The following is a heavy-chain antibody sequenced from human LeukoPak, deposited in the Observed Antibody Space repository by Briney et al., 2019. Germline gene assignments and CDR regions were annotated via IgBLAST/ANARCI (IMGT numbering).Heavy chain of an antibody. CDR1: GGTFSSYA. V-gene: IGHV1-69*05. CDR2: IIPIFGTA. Sequence: SVKVSCKASGGTFSSYATSWVRQAPGQGLEWMGRIIPIFGTANYAQKFQGRVTITTDESTSTAYMELSSLRSEDTDVYYCASYYCGGDCLDACDIWVQGKMVTVSS. D-gene: IGHD2-21*02. CDR3: ASYYCGGDCLDACDI. J-gene: IGHJ3*02.